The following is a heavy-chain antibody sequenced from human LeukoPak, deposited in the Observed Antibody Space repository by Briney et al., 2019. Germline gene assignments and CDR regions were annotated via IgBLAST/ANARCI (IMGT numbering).Heavy chain of an antibody. D-gene: IGHD5-18*01. CDR3: ASSGYSYGRFDY. Sequence: SETLSLTCTVSGGSISSGGYYWSWIRQHPGKGLEWIGYIYYSGSTYYNPSLKSRVTISVDTSKNQFSLKLSSVTAADTAVYYCASSGYSYGRFDYWGQGTLVTVSS. CDR1: GGSISSGGYY. V-gene: IGHV4-31*03. J-gene: IGHJ4*02. CDR2: IYYSGST.